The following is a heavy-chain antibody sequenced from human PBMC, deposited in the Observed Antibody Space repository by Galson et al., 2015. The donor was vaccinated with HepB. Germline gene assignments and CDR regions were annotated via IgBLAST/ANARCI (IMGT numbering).Heavy chain of an antibody. J-gene: IGHJ3*02. D-gene: IGHD2-15*01. CDR1: GGTFSSYA. V-gene: IGHV1-69*13. CDR2: IIPIFGTA. Sequence: SVKVSCKASGGTFSSYAISWVRQAPGQGLEWMGGIIPIFGTANYAQKFQGRVTITADESTSTAYMELSSLRSEDTAVYYCARGGLVVAATLTDAFDIWGQGTMVTVSS. CDR3: ARGGLVVAATLTDAFDI.